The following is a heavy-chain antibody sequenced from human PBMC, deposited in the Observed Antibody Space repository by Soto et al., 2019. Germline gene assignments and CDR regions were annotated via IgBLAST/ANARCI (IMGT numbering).Heavy chain of an antibody. CDR1: GGSISSSSYY. J-gene: IGHJ6*03. CDR3: ARIVRGIVITYYYMDV. Sequence: QVQLQESGPGLVKPSETLSLTCTVSGGSISSSSYYWGWIRQPPGKGLEWIGSIFYSGSTSYNPSLQSRVTISVDTSTNQFSLKLRSVTAADTAVYYCARIVRGIVITYYYMDVWGKGTTVTVSS. V-gene: IGHV4-39*01. D-gene: IGHD2-21*01. CDR2: IFYSGST.